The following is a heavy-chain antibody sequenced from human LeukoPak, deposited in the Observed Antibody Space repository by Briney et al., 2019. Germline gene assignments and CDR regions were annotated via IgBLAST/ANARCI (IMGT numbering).Heavy chain of an antibody. J-gene: IGHJ4*02. V-gene: IGHV1-46*01. CDR2: INPSGGST. D-gene: IGHD1-26*01. CDR3: ARSYSGSYYAESGVDY. CDR1: GYTFTNYY. Sequence: ASVKFSCKASGYTFTNYYMHWVRQAPGQGLEWMGIINPSGGSTRYAQKFQGRVTMTRDTSTSTVYIELSSLRSEDTAVYYCARSYSGSYYAESGVDYWGQGTLVTVYS.